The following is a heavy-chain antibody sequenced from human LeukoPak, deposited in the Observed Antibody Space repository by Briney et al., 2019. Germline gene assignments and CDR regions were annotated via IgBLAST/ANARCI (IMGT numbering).Heavy chain of an antibody. J-gene: IGHJ3*02. V-gene: IGHV3-30-3*01. D-gene: IGHD1-26*01. CDR1: GFTFSSYT. Sequence: GGSLRLSCTASGFTFSSYTIHWVRQAPGKGLEWVAVISFDANNKYYADSVKGRLTISRGTSKNTLYLQMDSLRDEDTAVYYCVRESGLGSAFEIWGQGTMVTVSS. CDR2: ISFDANNK. CDR3: VRESGLGSAFEI.